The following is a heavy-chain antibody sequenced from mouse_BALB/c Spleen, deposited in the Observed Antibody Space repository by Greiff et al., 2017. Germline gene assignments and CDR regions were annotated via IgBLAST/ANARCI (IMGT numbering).Heavy chain of an antibody. J-gene: IGHJ4*01. CDR3: ARSITTVVADAMDY. Sequence: EVKLQQSGPELVKPGASVKMSCKASGYTFTSYVMHWVKQKPGQGLEWIGYINPYNDGTKYNEKFKGKATLTSDKSSSTAYMELSSLTSEDSAVYYCARSITTVVADAMDYWGQGTSVTVSS. V-gene: IGHV1-14*01. CDR2: INPYNDGT. CDR1: GYTFTSYV. D-gene: IGHD1-1*01.